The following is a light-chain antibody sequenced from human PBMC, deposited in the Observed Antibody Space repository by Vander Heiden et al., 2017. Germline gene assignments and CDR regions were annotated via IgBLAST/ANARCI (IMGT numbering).Light chain of an antibody. V-gene: IGLV6-57*02. CDR3: QSYDSTNVV. CDR1: SGRIASNS. Sequence: NLMLTQPHSVSASVCKTVTISFTGSSGRIASNSVQWDRQRPGSAPTTVIYDDYQRPSGVPVRFSASIDSSSNSASLTISGLKTEDEADYYCQSYDSTNVVFGGGTKLTVL. CDR2: DDY. J-gene: IGLJ2*01.